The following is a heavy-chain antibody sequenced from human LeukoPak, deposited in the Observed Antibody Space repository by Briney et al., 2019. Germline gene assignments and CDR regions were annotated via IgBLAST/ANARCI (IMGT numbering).Heavy chain of an antibody. CDR1: GFTFSSYA. J-gene: IGHJ6*03. D-gene: IGHD4-17*01. CDR3: ARDSRDYGDLHYYYYYMDV. V-gene: IGHV3-23*01. Sequence: GGSLRLSCAASGFTFSSYAMSWVRQAPGKGLEWVSAISGSGGSTYYADSVKGRFTISRDNSKNTLYLQMNSLRAEDTAVYYCARDSRDYGDLHYYYYYMDVWGKGTTVTISS. CDR2: ISGSGGST.